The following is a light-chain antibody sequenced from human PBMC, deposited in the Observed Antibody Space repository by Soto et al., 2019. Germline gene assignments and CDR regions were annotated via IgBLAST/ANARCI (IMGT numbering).Light chain of an antibody. CDR3: QQRSKWPST. J-gene: IGKJ4*01. CDR1: QSVSGY. CDR2: DAS. V-gene: IGKV3-11*01. Sequence: EIVLTQSPATLSFSPGNRATLSCRASQSVSGYLAWYQQKPGQAPRLLIYDASNRATGIPARFSGSGSGTDFTLTITSLEPEGFAVYYCQQRSKWPSTFGGGTKVEI.